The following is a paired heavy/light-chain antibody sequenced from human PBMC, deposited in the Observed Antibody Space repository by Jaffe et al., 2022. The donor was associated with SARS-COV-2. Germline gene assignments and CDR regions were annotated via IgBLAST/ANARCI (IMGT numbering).Heavy chain of an antibody. J-gene: IGHJ3*02. CDR1: GFSFSNFD. V-gene: IGHV3-13*01. D-gene: IGHD3-22*01. CDR2: IDTAGDT. Sequence: EVQLVESGGGLVRPGGSLRLSCAASGFSFSNFDMHWVRQLTGKGLEWVSGIDTAGDTHYPDSVKGRFTISRESAKNSLYLQMNSLRAGDTAVYFCASAATYYDDSAYFFDAFDIWGQGTVVTVSS. CDR3: ASAATYYDDSAYFFDAFDI.
Light chain of an antibody. J-gene: IGKJ2*01. CDR2: AAS. CDR3: QQSSSNPMYT. V-gene: IGKV1-39*01. CDR1: QSISNY. Sequence: DIQMTQSPSSLSASVGDRVTITCRASQSISNYLNWYQQKPGKAPKVLIYAASRLHSGVPSRFSGSGSGTDFTLTISSLQPEDFATYYCQQSSSNPMYTFGQGTKLEIK.